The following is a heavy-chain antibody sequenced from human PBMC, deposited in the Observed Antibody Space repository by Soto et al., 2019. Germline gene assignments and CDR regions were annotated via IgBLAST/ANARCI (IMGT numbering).Heavy chain of an antibody. CDR2: IYYSGST. CDR3: ARGRYDFWSGKTNCYFDY. Sequence: SETLSLTSTVSGGSISSYYWSWIRQPPGKGLEWIGYIYYSGSTNYNPSLKSRVTISVDTSKNQFSLKLSSVTAADTAVYYCARGRYDFWSGKTNCYFDYWGQGTLVTVSS. CDR1: GGSISSYY. J-gene: IGHJ4*02. V-gene: IGHV4-59*01. D-gene: IGHD3-3*01.